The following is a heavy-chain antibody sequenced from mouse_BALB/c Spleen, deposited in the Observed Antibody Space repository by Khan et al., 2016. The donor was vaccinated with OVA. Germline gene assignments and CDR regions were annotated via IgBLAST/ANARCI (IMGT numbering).Heavy chain of an antibody. D-gene: IGHD1-1*01. Sequence: EVQLQESGPGLVKPSQSLSLTCTVTGYSITSGYAWNWIRQFPGNKLEWMGYISYSDVTNYNPSLKSRISFTRDTSKNEFFLQLNSVTTEDTATYYCARDNYYGHYFDYWGQGTTLTVSS. CDR1: GYSITSGYA. V-gene: IGHV3-2*02. CDR2: ISYSDVT. CDR3: ARDNYYGHYFDY. J-gene: IGHJ2*01.